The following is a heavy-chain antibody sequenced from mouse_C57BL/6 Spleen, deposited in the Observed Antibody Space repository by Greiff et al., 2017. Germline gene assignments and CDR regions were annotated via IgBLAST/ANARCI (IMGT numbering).Heavy chain of an antibody. CDR3: AREGVYDGYYVGY. D-gene: IGHD2-3*01. J-gene: IGHJ2*01. CDR1: GYTFTSYW. V-gene: IGHV1-52*01. Sequence: QVQLQQPGAELVRPGSSVKLSCKASGYTFTSYWMHWVKQRPIQGLEWIGNIYPSDSETHYNQKFKDKATLTVDKSSSTAYMQLSSLTSEDSAVYYCAREGVYDGYYVGYWGQGTTLTVSS. CDR2: IYPSDSET.